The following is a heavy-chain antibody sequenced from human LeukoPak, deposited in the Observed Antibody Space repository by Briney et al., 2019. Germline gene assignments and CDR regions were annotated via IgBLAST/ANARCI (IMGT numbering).Heavy chain of an antibody. D-gene: IGHD6-19*01. V-gene: IGHV3-23*01. CDR3: AKGNVGSSGWYEQGTYYYGMDV. CDR2: ISGSGGST. CDR1: GSTFSSYS. J-gene: IGHJ6*02. Sequence: PGGSLRLSCAASGSTFSSYSMNWVRQAPGKGLEWVSAISGSGGSTYYADSVKGRFTISRDNSKNTLYLQMNSLRAEDTAVYYCAKGNVGSSGWYEQGTYYYGMDVWGQGTTVTVSS.